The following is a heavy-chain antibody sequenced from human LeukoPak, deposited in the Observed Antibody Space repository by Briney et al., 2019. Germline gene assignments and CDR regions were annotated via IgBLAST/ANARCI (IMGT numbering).Heavy chain of an antibody. CDR1: GGSFSGYY. CDR3: ARARRTTVTTRKQNWFDP. Sequence: PSETLSLTCAVYGGSFSGYYWSWIRQPPGKGLEWIGEINRSGSTNYNPSLKSRVTISVDTSKNQFSLKLSSVTAADTAVYYCARARRTTVTTRKQNWFDPWGQGTLVTVSS. V-gene: IGHV4-34*01. CDR2: INRSGST. D-gene: IGHD4-11*01. J-gene: IGHJ5*02.